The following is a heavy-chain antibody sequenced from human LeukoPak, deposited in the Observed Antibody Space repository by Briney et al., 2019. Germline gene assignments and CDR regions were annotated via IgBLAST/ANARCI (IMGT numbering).Heavy chain of an antibody. CDR2: IYASGTT. D-gene: IGHD3-22*01. CDR3: ARGIYFSDTYYFDY. V-gene: IGHV4-4*07. Sequence: SETLSLTCTVSGGSISSDSWNWIRQPAGKGLEWIGRIYASGTTNYNPSLKSRVTMSIDTSKSQFSLQLASVTAADTAVYYCARGIYFSDTYYFDYWGQGTLVTVSS. J-gene: IGHJ4*02. CDR1: GGSISSDS.